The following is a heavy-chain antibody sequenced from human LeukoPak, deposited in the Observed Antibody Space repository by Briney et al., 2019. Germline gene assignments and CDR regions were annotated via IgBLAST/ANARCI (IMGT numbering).Heavy chain of an antibody. CDR1: GYTFTGYY. J-gene: IGHJ3*02. V-gene: IGHV1-2*06. D-gene: IGHD2/OR15-2a*01. CDR2: INPNSGGT. CDR3: ARDRGTTNAFDI. Sequence: ASVKVSCKASGYTFTGYYMHWVRQAPGQGLEWMGRINPNSGGTNYAQKFQGRVTMTRDTSISTAYMELSRLRSDGTAVYYCARDRGTTNAFDIWGQGTMVTVSS.